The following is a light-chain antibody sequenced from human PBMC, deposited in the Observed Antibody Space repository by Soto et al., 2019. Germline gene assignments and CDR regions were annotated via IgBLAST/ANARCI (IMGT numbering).Light chain of an antibody. V-gene: IGKV1-39*01. CDR1: QSISSY. Sequence: DLQVTQSPSSLSASVGDRVTITCRASQSISSYLNWYQQKPGTAPKLLMYAASSLQSEVPSRFSGSGSGTDFTLTITNLQPEDFATYYCQQTYDTPWTFGQGTKVDIK. CDR3: QQTYDTPWT. J-gene: IGKJ1*01. CDR2: AAS.